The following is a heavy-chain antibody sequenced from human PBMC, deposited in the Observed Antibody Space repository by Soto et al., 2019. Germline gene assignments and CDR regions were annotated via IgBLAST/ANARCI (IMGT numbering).Heavy chain of an antibody. D-gene: IGHD2-15*01. Sequence: WGSLRLSCAASGFTFSSYSMNWFRQAPGKGLEWVSSISSSSSYIYYADSVKGRFTISRDNAKNSLYLQMNSLRAEDTAVYYCARDPHCSGGSCYSYAFDIWGQGTMVTVSS. V-gene: IGHV3-21*01. CDR1: GFTFSSYS. CDR3: ARDPHCSGGSCYSYAFDI. CDR2: ISSSSSYI. J-gene: IGHJ3*02.